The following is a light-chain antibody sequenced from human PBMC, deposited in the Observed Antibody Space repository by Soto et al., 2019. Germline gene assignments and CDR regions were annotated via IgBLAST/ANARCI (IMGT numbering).Light chain of an antibody. CDR2: DAS. CDR3: QQYENLPT. Sequence: DVQITQYPSSLSADVGDRVTITFQASQNINNYLNWYQQKPGRAPKLLIYDASNLEAGVPSRFRGSGSGTDFAFTISRLQPEDIATYYCQQYENLPTFGQGRRLEI. J-gene: IGKJ5*01. V-gene: IGKV1-33*01. CDR1: QNINNY.